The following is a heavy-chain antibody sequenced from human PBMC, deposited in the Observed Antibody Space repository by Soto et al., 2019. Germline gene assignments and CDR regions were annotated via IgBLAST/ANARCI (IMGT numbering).Heavy chain of an antibody. Sequence: SVKVSCKASGGTFSSYAISWLRQAPGQGLEWMGGIIPIFGTANYAQKFQGRVTITADESTSTAYMELSSLRSEDTAVYYCARDRSDYYDSSGYYSGFDYWGQGTLVTVSS. J-gene: IGHJ4*02. D-gene: IGHD3-22*01. CDR1: GGTFSSYA. CDR2: IIPIFGTA. V-gene: IGHV1-69*13. CDR3: ARDRSDYYDSSGYYSGFDY.